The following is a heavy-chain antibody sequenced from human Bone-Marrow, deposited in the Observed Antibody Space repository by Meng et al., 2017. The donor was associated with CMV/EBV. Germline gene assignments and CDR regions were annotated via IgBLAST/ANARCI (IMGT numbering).Heavy chain of an antibody. J-gene: IGHJ2*01. D-gene: IGHD6-19*01. Sequence: SETLSLTCTVSGGSISSSSYYWGWIRQPPGKGLEWIGSIYYSGSTYYNPSLKSRVTISVDTSKNQSSLKLSSVTAADTAVYYCARKLMEGWYEGPWYFALWGRGTLVTVSS. CDR3: ARKLMEGWYEGPWYFAL. CDR2: IYYSGST. V-gene: IGHV4-39*07. CDR1: GGSISSSSYY.